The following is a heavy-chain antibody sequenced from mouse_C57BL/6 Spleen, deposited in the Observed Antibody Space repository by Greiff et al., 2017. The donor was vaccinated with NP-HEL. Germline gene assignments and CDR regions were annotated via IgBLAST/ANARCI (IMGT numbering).Heavy chain of an antibody. CDR3: ARYSNYYGSSYWYFDV. Sequence: QVQLQQSGAELMKPGASVKLSCKATGYTFTGYWIEWVKQRPGHGLEWIGEILPGSGSTNYNEKFKGKATFTADTSSNTAYMQLSSLTTEDSAIYYCARYSNYYGSSYWYFDVWGTGTTVTVSS. D-gene: IGHD1-1*01. J-gene: IGHJ1*03. CDR1: GYTFTGYW. V-gene: IGHV1-9*01. CDR2: ILPGSGST.